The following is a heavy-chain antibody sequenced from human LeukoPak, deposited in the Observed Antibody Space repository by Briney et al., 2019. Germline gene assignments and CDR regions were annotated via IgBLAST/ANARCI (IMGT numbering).Heavy chain of an antibody. Sequence: GGSLRLSCAASGFTFSSYWMHWVRQAPGKRLVWVSRINSDGSSTSYADSVKGRFTISRDNAKNTLYLQMNSLRAEDTAAYYCARVKYSSGWYIFLDYWGQGTLVTVSS. J-gene: IGHJ4*02. CDR2: INSDGSST. D-gene: IGHD6-19*01. CDR3: ARVKYSSGWYIFLDY. V-gene: IGHV3-74*01. CDR1: GFTFSSYW.